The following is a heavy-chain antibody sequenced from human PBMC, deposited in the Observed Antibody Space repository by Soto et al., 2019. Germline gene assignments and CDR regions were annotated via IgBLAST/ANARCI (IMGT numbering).Heavy chain of an antibody. D-gene: IGHD5-12*01. J-gene: IGHJ6*02. V-gene: IGHV3-30-3*01. CDR2: ISYDGSNK. CDR3: ARALYSGYDLPPFFYYYGMDV. CDR1: GFTFSSYA. Sequence: GGSLRLSCAASGFTFSSYAMHWVRQAPGKGLEWVAAISYDGSNKYYADSVKGRFTISRDNSKNTLYLQMNSLRAEDTAVYYCARALYSGYDLPPFFYYYGMDVWGQGTTVTV.